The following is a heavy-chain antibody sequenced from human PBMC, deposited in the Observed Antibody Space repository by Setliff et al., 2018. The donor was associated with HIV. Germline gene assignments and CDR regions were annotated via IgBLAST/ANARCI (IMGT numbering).Heavy chain of an antibody. CDR2: ISYDGNSQ. J-gene: IGHJ4*02. CDR1: GFTFSPYA. Sequence: GSLRLSCATSGFTFSPYAIHWVRQAPGMGLEWVAVISYDGNSQYYADSVKGRFTLSRDNFRNTLYLQMNSLRPEDTAVYYCARVQQQLLQEDDYFDYWGQGTLVTVSS. CDR3: ARVQQQLLQEDDYFDY. D-gene: IGHD6-13*01. V-gene: IGHV3-30*19.